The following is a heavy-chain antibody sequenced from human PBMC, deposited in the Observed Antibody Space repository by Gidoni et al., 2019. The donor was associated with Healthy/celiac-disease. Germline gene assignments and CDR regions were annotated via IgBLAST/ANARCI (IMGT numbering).Heavy chain of an antibody. CDR1: GGSISSYS. J-gene: IGHJ6*03. Sequence: QVQLQESGPGLVKPSETLSLTCTVPGGSISSYSWSWIRQPPGKGLEWIGYIYYRGSTNYNPPLKNRVTISIDTSNNQFSLKLGSVTAADTAVYYCASVFSGWPHYYMDVWGKGTTVTVSS. CDR2: IYYRGST. V-gene: IGHV4-59*01. D-gene: IGHD6-19*01. CDR3: ASVFSGWPHYYMDV.